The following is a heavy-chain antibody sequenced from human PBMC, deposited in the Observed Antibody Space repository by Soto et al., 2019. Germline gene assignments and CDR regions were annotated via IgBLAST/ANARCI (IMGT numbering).Heavy chain of an antibody. CDR3: ARDQRYRPAY. D-gene: IGHD3-9*01. Sequence: GGSLRLSCAASGFTFSSYSMNWVRQAPGKGLEWVSYISSSTSTIYYADSVKGRFTISRDNAKNSLYLQMNSLRAEDTAVYYCARDQRYRPAYWGQGTLVTVSS. J-gene: IGHJ4*02. CDR1: GFTFSSYS. CDR2: ISSSTSTI. V-gene: IGHV3-48*01.